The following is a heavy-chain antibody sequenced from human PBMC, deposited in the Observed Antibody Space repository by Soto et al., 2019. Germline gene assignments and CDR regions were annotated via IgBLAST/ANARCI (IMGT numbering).Heavy chain of an antibody. V-gene: IGHV4-31*03. J-gene: IGHJ6*02. CDR2: IYYSGST. CDR3: ARDRPYCSGGSCNYYYYGMDV. D-gene: IGHD2-15*01. Sequence: QVQLQESGPGLVKPSQTLSLTCTVSGGSISSGGYYWSWIRQHPGKGLEWIGYIYYSGSTYYNPSLKSRVTISVDTSKNQFSLKLSSVTAADTAVYYCARDRPYCSGGSCNYYYYGMDVWGQGTTVTVFS. CDR1: GGSISSGGYY.